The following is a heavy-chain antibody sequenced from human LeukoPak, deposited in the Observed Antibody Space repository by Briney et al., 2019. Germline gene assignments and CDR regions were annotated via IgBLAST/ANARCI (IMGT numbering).Heavy chain of an antibody. J-gene: IGHJ4*02. CDR3: ARTSLTTKGLFDY. CDR1: GGSISSYY. CDR2: IYTSGST. Sequence: SETLSLTCTVSGGSISSYYWSWIRQPPGKGLEWIGYIYTSGSTNYNPSLKSRVTISVDTSKNQFSLKLSSVTAADTAVYYCARTSLTTKGLFDYWGQGTLVTVSS. V-gene: IGHV4-4*09. D-gene: IGHD3-16*02.